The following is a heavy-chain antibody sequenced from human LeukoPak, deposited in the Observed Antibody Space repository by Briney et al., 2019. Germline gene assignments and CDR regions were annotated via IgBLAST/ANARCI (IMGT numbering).Heavy chain of an antibody. V-gene: IGHV3-23*01. CDR1: GFTFSTYA. CDR3: ARVRQQLVLDAFDI. D-gene: IGHD6-13*01. CDR2: ISGSGGYT. Sequence: GGSLRLSCAASGFTFSTYAMSWVRQAPGKGLEWVSTISGSGGYTYYADSVKGRFTISRDNAKNSLYLQMNSLRAEDTAVYYCARVRQQLVLDAFDIWGQGTMVTVSS. J-gene: IGHJ3*02.